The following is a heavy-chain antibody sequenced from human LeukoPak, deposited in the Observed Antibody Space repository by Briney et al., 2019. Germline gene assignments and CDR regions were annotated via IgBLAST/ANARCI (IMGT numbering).Heavy chain of an antibody. CDR3: AKKGYCSGGSCWYDY. J-gene: IGHJ4*02. Sequence: PGGSLRLSCAASGFTFSSYAMSWVRQAPGKGLEWVSAISGSGGSTYYADSVKGRFTISRDNSKNTLYLQMNSLRAEDTAVYYCAKKGYCSGGSCWYDYWGQGTLVTVSS. CDR2: ISGSGGST. D-gene: IGHD2-15*01. V-gene: IGHV3-23*01. CDR1: GFTFSSYA.